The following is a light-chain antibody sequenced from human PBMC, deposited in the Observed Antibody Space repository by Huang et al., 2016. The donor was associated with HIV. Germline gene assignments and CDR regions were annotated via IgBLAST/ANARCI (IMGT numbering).Light chain of an antibody. V-gene: IGKV1-13*02. J-gene: IGKJ5*01. CDR2: GAS. Sequence: QLTQSPPSLSASVGDTIIISCRASQDIGTSLAWYQQKTGQAPQLLISGASTLQTGVPSRVSGDSAGTFFTLFITGLQPEDFATYYCQQLHTYPITFGQGTRLDIK. CDR3: QQLHTYPIT. CDR1: QDIGTS.